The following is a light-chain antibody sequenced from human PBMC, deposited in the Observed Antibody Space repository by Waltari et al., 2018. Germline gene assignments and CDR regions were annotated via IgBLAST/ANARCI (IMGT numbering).Light chain of an antibody. J-gene: IGKJ2*01. CDR3: QQYYIAQYT. CDR1: QSVLFSSDNKNY. V-gene: IGKV4-1*01. CDR2: WAS. Sequence: DIVMTQSPDSLTVSLGERVTINCKSSQSVLFSSDNKNYLAWYQQKPGQPPKLLIYWASTRESGVPDRFSGSGSGTDFTLTISSLQAEDVAVYFCQQYYIAQYTFGQGTKLEIK.